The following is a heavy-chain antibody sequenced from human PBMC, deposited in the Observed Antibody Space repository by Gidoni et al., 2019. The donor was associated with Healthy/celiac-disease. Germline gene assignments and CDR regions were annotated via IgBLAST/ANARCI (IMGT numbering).Heavy chain of an antibody. CDR1: GFTFSSYA. Sequence: EVQLLESGGGLVQPGGSLRLSCAASGFTFSSYAMSWVRQAPGKGLEWCSAIRGSGCSTYYADAVKGRFTISRDNSKNTLYLQMNSLRAEDTAVYYCAKSIAARKYYYYGMDVWGQGTTVTVSS. CDR3: AKSIAARKYYYYGMDV. D-gene: IGHD6-6*01. CDR2: IRGSGCST. J-gene: IGHJ6*02. V-gene: IGHV3-23*01.